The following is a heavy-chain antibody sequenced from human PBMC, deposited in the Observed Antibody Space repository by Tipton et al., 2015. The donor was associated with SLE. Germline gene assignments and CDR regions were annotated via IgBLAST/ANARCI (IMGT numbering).Heavy chain of an antibody. CDR1: GDSISSYY. D-gene: IGHD1-26*01. J-gene: IGHJ4*02. Sequence: TLSLTCTVSGDSISSYYWSWIRQPPGKGLEWIGYIYYSGSTNYNPSLKSRVTISVDTSKNQFSLKLSSVTAADTAVYYCARGGSYWAPFDYWGQGTLVTVSS. CDR3: ARGGSYWAPFDY. V-gene: IGHV4-59*01. CDR2: IYYSGST.